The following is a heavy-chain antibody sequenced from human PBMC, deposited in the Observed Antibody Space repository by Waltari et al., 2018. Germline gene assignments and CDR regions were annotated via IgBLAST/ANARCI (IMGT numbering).Heavy chain of an antibody. CDR3: ASLEYYYGLGA. J-gene: IGHJ5*02. Sequence: QVQLVESGGGVVQPGRSLRLSCAAFGFTFSRYAMHWVRQAPGKGLEGVAVISDDGSNKYYADSVKGRFTISRDNSKKTLYVQMNSLRAEDTAVYYCASLEYYYGLGAWGQGTLVTVSS. D-gene: IGHD3-10*01. CDR2: ISDDGSNK. V-gene: IGHV3-30*04. CDR1: GFTFSRYA.